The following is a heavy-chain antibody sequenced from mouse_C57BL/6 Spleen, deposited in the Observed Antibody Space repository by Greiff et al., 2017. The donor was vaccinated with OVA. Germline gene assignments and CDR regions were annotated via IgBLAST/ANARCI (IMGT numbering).Heavy chain of an antibody. D-gene: IGHD1-2*01. V-gene: IGHV1-69*01. J-gene: IGHJ1*03. CDR2: IDPSDSYT. CDR1: GYTFTSYW. Sequence: VQLQQPGAELVMPGASVKLSCKASGYTFTSYWMHWVKQRPGQGLEWIGEIDPSDSYTNYNQKFKGKSTLTVDKSSSTAYMQISSLTSEDSAVYYCARNYGPWYFDVWGTGTTVTGSS. CDR3: ARNYGPWYFDV.